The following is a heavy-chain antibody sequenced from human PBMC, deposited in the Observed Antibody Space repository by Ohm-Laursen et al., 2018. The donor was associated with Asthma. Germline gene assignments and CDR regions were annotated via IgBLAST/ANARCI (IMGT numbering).Heavy chain of an antibody. CDR3: ARIGPEWELPGREYSLHH. J-gene: IGHJ1*01. V-gene: IGHV3-21*01. D-gene: IGHD1-26*01. CDR1: GYTFSRYS. Sequence: LSLTCAASGYTFSRYSIHWIRQAPGKGLEWVASISTASTFIYYADSVRGRFTTSRDNARNLVFLQMDSLRAEDTALYYCARIGPEWELPGREYSLHHWGEGTLVTVSS. CDR2: ISTASTFI.